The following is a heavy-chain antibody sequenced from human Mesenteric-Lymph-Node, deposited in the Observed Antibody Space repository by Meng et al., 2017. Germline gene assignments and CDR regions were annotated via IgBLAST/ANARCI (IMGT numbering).Heavy chain of an antibody. Sequence: QVQLQQWGAGLLKPAETLSLTCAVYGGSFSGYYWSWIRQPPGKGLEWIGEINHSGSTNYNPSLKSRVTISVDTSKNQFSLKLSSVTAADTAVYYCASPPCSGGTCSGYFDYWGQGTLVTVSS. CDR3: ASPPCSGGTCSGYFDY. CDR2: INHSGST. CDR1: GGSFSGYY. J-gene: IGHJ4*02. V-gene: IGHV4-34*01. D-gene: IGHD2-15*01.